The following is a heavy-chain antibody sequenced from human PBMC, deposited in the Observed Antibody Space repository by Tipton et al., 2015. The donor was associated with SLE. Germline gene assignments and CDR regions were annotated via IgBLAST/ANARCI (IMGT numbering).Heavy chain of an antibody. CDR3: AGVLGYCTGGVCYYYYGMDV. J-gene: IGHJ6*02. Sequence: LRLSCTVSGGSISSSSYFWSWIRQPPGKGLEWIGEINHSGSTNYNPSLKSRVTISVDTSKNQFSLKLSSVTAADTAVYYCAGVLGYCTGGVCYYYYGMDVWGQGTTVTVSS. CDR2: INHSGST. CDR1: GGSISSSSYF. V-gene: IGHV4-39*07. D-gene: IGHD2-8*02.